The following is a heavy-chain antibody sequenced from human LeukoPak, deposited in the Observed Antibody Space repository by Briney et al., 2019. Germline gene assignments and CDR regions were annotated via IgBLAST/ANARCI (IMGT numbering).Heavy chain of an antibody. CDR2: ISYDGSNQ. CDR1: GFTFSSYA. V-gene: IGHV3-30*04. J-gene: IGHJ3*02. D-gene: IGHD1-1*01. CDR3: ARDRLTSTTDAFDI. Sequence: PGGSLRLSCAASGFTFSSYAMHWVRQAPGKGLEWVAVISYDGSNQYYADSVKGRFTISRDNSKNTLFLQMNSLRPEDTAVYYCARDRLTSTTDAFDIWGQGTMVTVSS.